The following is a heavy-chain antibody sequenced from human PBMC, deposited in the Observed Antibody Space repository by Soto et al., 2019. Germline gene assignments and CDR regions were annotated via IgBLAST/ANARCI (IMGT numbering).Heavy chain of an antibody. V-gene: IGHV3-33*01. CDR1: GFTFSSYV. D-gene: IGHD6-13*01. CDR3: ARQMARQQLAP. J-gene: IGHJ5*02. CDR2: IWYDGSNK. Sequence: QVQLVESGGGVVQPGRSLRLSCAASGFTFSSYVMHWVRQAPGKGLEWVAVIWYDGSNKYYADSVKGRFTISRDNSKNTLYVQMTSLRAEDTAVYYCARQMARQQLAPWGQGTLVTVSS.